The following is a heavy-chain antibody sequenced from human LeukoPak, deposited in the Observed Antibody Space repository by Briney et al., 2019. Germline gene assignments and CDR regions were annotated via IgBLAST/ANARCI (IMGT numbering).Heavy chain of an antibody. D-gene: IGHD6-13*01. J-gene: IGHJ6*02. Sequence: ASVKVSCKASGYTFTSYGISWVRQAPGQGLEWMGWISAYNGNTNYAQKLQGRVTMTTDTSTSTAYMELRSLRSDDTAVYYCARTMKGQYSSSWTRGSHPIYGMDVWGQGTTVTVSS. CDR1: GYTFTSYG. CDR2: ISAYNGNT. V-gene: IGHV1-18*01. CDR3: ARTMKGQYSSSWTRGSHPIYGMDV.